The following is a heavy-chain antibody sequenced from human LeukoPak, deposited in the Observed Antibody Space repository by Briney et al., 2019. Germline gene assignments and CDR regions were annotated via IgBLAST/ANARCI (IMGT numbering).Heavy chain of an antibody. CDR3: AKDTQGEFSGFDP. J-gene: IGHJ5*02. Sequence: GGPLRLSCAASGFTFDDYGMHWVRQAPGKGLEWVSSISWNSASVGYVDSVKGRFTISRDNAKNSLYLQMNSLRAEDTALYYCAKDTQGEFSGFDPWGQGTLVSVSS. V-gene: IGHV3-9*01. D-gene: IGHD3-16*02. CDR1: GFTFDDYG. CDR2: ISWNSASV.